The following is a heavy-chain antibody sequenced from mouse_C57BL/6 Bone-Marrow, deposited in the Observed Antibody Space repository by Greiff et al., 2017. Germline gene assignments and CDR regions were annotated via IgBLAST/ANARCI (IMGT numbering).Heavy chain of an antibody. J-gene: IGHJ1*03. CDR2: IYPRDGST. CDR3: ARHPPLRNPYFDV. V-gene: IGHV1-85*01. CDR1: GYTFTSYD. Sequence: QVHVKQSGPELVKPGASVKLSCKASGYTFTSYDINWVKQRPGQGLEWIGWIYPRDGSTKYNEKFKGKATLTVDTSSSTAYMELHSLTSEDSAVYFCARHPPLRNPYFDVWGTGTTVTVSS.